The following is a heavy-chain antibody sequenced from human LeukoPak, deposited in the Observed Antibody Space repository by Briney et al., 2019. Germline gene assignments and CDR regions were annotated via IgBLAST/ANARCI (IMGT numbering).Heavy chain of an antibody. Sequence: SETLSLTCTVSGGSISSGSYYRGWIRQPPGKGLEWIGSIYYSGNTYYNPSLKSRVTISVDTSKNQFSLKLSSVTAADTAVYYCATSGWYLLPGVYWGQGTLVTVSS. V-gene: IGHV4-39*01. CDR3: ATSGWYLLPGVY. CDR2: IYYSGNT. J-gene: IGHJ4*02. CDR1: GGSISSGSYY. D-gene: IGHD6-19*01.